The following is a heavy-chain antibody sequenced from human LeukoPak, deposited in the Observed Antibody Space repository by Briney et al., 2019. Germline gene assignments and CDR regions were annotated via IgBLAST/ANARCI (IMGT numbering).Heavy chain of an antibody. J-gene: IGHJ4*02. Sequence: GGSLRLSCVVSGITLSNYAMSWVRQAPGKGLEWVSGISESGGSTKYADSVKGRFTISRHNSKNTLYLQMNSLRAEDTAVYYCARDQSSGGVDYWGQGTLVTVSS. D-gene: IGHD3-10*01. CDR3: ARDQSSGGVDY. CDR2: ISESGGST. CDR1: GITLSNYA. V-gene: IGHV3-23*01.